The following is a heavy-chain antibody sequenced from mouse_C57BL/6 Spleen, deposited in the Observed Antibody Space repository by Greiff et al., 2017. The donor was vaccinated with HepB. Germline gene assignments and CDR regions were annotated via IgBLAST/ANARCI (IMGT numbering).Heavy chain of an antibody. CDR3: ARRDGYYVGFAY. CDR2: ILPGSGTN. D-gene: IGHD2-3*01. J-gene: IGHJ3*01. CDR1: GYTFTGYW. V-gene: IGHV1-9*01. Sequence: VQLQQSGAELMKPGASVNLSCKATGYTFTGYWIEWVKQRPVHGLEWIGEILPGSGTNHYNDKFKGKATFTADTSSNPAYRQLSSLTPEDSAIDYCARRDGYYVGFAYWGQGTLVTVSA.